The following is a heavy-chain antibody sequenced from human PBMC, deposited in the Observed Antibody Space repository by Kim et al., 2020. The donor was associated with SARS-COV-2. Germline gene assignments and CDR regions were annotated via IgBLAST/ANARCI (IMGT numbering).Heavy chain of an antibody. V-gene: IGHV3-11*06. Sequence: KGRLTISRDNAQNSLYLQMNSLRAEDTAVYYCARVVVCSSTSCYGYYFDYWGQGTLVTVSS. CDR3: ARVVVCSSTSCYGYYFDY. D-gene: IGHD2-2*01. J-gene: IGHJ4*02.